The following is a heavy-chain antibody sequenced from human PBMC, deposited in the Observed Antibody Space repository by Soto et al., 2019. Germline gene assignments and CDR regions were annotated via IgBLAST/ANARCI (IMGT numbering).Heavy chain of an antibody. CDR3: ARGKDSYYYYGMDV. J-gene: IGHJ6*02. CDR2: INHSGST. CDR1: GGSFSGYY. V-gene: IGHV4-34*01. Sequence: SETLSLTCAVYGGSFSGYYWSWIRQPPGKGLEWIGEINHSGSTDYNPSLKSRVTISVDTSKNQFSLKLSSVTAADTAVYYCARGKDSYYYYGMDVWGQGTTVTVSS.